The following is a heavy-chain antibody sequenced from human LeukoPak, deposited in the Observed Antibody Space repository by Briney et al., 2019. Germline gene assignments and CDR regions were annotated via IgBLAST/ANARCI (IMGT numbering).Heavy chain of an antibody. CDR3: VRYSGYAAY. D-gene: IGHD5-12*01. V-gene: IGHV3-49*04. CDR1: GFTVSDYA. CDR2: IRSKVYSGTT. Sequence: GPSLTLACTASGFTVSDYAMSWVRQAPGRGRGWVGFIRSKVYSGTTEYAASVKSRFSISRHDSKSIAYLQMNSLKTEDTAVYYCVRYSGYAAYWGQGALVTVSS. J-gene: IGHJ4*02.